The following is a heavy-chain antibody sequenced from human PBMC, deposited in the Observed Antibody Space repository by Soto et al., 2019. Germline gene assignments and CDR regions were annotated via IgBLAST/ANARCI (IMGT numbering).Heavy chain of an antibody. V-gene: IGHV3-48*02. J-gene: IGHJ3*02. CDR2: ISSSSSTI. CDR3: ATLSITMIVVAHGAFDI. D-gene: IGHD3-22*01. CDR1: GFTFSSYS. Sequence: HPGGSLRLSCAASGFTFSSYSMNWVRQAPGKGLEWVSYISSSSSTIYYADSVKGRFTISRDNAKNSLYLQMNSLRDEDTAVYYCATLSITMIVVAHGAFDIWGQGTMVTVSS.